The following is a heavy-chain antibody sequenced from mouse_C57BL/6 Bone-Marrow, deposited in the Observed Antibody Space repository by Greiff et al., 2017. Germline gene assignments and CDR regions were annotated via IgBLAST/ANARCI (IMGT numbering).Heavy chain of an antibody. D-gene: IGHD2-3*01. CDR2: ISSGGDYI. V-gene: IGHV5-9-1*02. Sequence: EVQVVESGEGLVKPGGSLKLSCAASGFTFSSYAMSWVRQTPEKRLEWVAYISSGGDYIYYADTVKGRFTISRDNARNTLYLQMSSLKSEDTAMYYCTRGGLLLYYFDYWGQGTTLTVSS. CDR3: TRGGLLLYYFDY. CDR1: GFTFSSYA. J-gene: IGHJ2*01.